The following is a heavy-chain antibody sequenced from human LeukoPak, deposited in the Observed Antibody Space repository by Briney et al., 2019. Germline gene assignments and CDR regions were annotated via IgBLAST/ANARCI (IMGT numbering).Heavy chain of an antibody. CDR1: GFTFSNYA. D-gene: IGHD5-18*01. CDR2: ISGSGGNT. V-gene: IGHV3-23*01. CDR3: VRRGYSYGVFDY. Sequence: PGGSLRLSCAASGFTFSNYAMSWVRQAPGKGLEWVSAISGSGGNTHYADSVKGRFTISRDNSKNTLYLQMNSLRADDTAIYYCVRRGYSYGVFDYWGQGTLVTVSS. J-gene: IGHJ4*02.